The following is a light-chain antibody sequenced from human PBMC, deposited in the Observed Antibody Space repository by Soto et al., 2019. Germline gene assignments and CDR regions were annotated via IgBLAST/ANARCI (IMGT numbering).Light chain of an antibody. V-gene: IGKV3-20*01. CDR1: QNIENNF. CDR3: QQCATAPLT. J-gene: IGKJ4*01. CDR2: DAS. Sequence: ESVLTQSPGTLSLAPGESATLSCRASQNIENNFLAWYQQKPGQAPRLLIDDASRRATGIPDRFSGSGSGTDFTLTISRLQAEDFAVYYCQQCATAPLTFGGGTRVEI.